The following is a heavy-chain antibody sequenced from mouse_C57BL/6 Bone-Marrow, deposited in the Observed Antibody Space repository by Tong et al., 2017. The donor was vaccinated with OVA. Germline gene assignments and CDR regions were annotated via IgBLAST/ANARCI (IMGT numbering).Heavy chain of an antibody. V-gene: IGHV1-15*01. D-gene: IGHD2-10*02. J-gene: IGHJ3*01. CDR1: GYTFTGYE. CDR3: AREYAFDY. CDR2: IDPETGGT. Sequence: QVQLQQSGAELVRPGASVKMSCKASGYTFTGYEMNWVKQTPVHGLEWIGAIDPETGGTAYNQKFKGKATLTADKSSSAACMELRSLTSEDAAFYCCAREYAFDYWGQGTLVTVSA.